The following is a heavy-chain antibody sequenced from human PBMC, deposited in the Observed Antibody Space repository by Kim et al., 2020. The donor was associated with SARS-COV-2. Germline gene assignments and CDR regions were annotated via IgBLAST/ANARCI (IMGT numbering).Heavy chain of an antibody. CDR2: IYMGATTI. CDR3: ATSLPGAWDRPIYFDY. J-gene: IGHJ4*02. D-gene: IGHD1-26*01. V-gene: IGHV3-23*03. Sequence: GGSLRLSCAASGFSFRRYVMGWVRQAPGKGLEWVSIIYMGATTIYDADSVKGRFTISRDNSKNMLFLQMDSLRAEDTAIYYCATSLPGAWDRPIYFDYWGQGTLVTVSS. CDR1: GFSFRRYV.